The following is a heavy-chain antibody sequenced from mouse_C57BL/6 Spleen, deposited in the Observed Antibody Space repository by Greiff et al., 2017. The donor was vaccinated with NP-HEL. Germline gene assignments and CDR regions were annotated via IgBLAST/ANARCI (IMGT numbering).Heavy chain of an antibody. CDR1: GYAFSSSW. CDR3: ATHYYGSSYDAY. Sequence: QVQLQQSGPELVKPGASVKISCKASGYAFSSSWMNWVKQRPGQGLEWIGRIYPGDGDTNYNGKFKGKATLTADKSSSTAYMQLSSLTSEDSAVYFCATHYYGSSYDAYWGQGTLVTVSA. V-gene: IGHV1-82*01. J-gene: IGHJ3*01. D-gene: IGHD1-1*01. CDR2: IYPGDGDT.